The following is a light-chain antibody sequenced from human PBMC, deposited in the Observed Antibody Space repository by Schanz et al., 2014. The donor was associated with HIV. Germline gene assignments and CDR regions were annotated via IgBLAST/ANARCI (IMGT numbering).Light chain of an antibody. V-gene: IGLV2-14*01. J-gene: IGLJ2*01. CDR1: SSDVGGYNY. CDR3: SSYAGSNNHVV. Sequence: QSVLTQPASVSGSPGQSITISCTGTSSDVGGYNYVSWYQQHPGKAPKLMIYDVSNRPSGVSNRFSGSKSGNTASLTISGLQAEDEADYYCSSYAGSNNHVVFGGGTKLTVL. CDR2: DVS.